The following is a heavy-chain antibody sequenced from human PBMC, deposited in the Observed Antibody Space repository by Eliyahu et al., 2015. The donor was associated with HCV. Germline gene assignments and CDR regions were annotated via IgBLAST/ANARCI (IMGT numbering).Heavy chain of an antibody. CDR1: GYTLTELS. CDR3: ATALYRPNWFDP. V-gene: IGHV1-24*01. Sequence: QVQLVQSGAEVKKPGASVKVSCKVSGYTLTELSMHWVRXAPGKGLEWMGGFDPEXGXTIYAQKFQGRVTMTEDTSTDTAYMELSSLRSEDTAVYYCATALYRPNWFDPWGQGTLVTVSS. CDR2: FDPEXGXT. J-gene: IGHJ5*02. D-gene: IGHD1-26*01.